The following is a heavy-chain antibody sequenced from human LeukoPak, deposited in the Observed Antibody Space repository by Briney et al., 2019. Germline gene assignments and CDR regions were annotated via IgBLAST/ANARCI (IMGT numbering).Heavy chain of an antibody. D-gene: IGHD3-9*01. CDR3: ARLVSDILTGYYKPQGYYFDY. CDR2: IYYSGST. V-gene: IGHV4-39*01. CDR1: GDSISSSSYY. Sequence: MSSETLSLTCTVSGDSISSSSYYWGWIRQPPGKGLEWIGSIYYSGSTYYNPSLKSRFTISVDTSKNQFSLKLSSVTAADTAVYYCARLVSDILTGYYKPQGYYFDYWGQGTLVTVSS. J-gene: IGHJ4*02.